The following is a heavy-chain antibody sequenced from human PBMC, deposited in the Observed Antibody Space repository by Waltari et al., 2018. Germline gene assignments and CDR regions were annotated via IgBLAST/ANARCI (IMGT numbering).Heavy chain of an antibody. J-gene: IGHJ6*02. Sequence: QVQLQQWGAGLLKPSETLSLTCAVSGGSFSGYQLTWIRQPPGKGLEWIGEISHFGSTKYNSSLVGRVTISIDTSKNHFSLKLSSVTAADTAVYYCAREEYYGSGSASYGMDVWGQGTTVTVSS. D-gene: IGHD3-10*01. CDR1: GGSFSGYQ. CDR2: ISHFGST. CDR3: AREEYYGSGSASYGMDV. V-gene: IGHV4-34*01.